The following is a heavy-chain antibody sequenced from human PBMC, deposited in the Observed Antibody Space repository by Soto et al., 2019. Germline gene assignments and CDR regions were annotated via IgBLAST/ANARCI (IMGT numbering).Heavy chain of an antibody. J-gene: IGHJ4*02. D-gene: IGHD3-22*01. CDR1: SRTLTGLS. V-gene: IGHV1-24*01. CDR3: ATLKSHTYYYDSSGYYYDRYFDY. Sequence: ASVKVSCKVSSRTLTGLSMHWVRQARGKGLGWMGGFDTEDGESIYAQKFQGRVTMTEDTSTDTAYMALSSLRSEDTAVYYCATLKSHTYYYDSSGYYYDRYFDYWGQGTLVTVSS. CDR2: FDTEDGES.